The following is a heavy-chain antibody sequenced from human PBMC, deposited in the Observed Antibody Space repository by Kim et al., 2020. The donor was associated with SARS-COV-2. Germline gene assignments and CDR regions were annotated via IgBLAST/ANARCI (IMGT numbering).Heavy chain of an antibody. V-gene: IGHV4-59*01. Sequence: TPSLKSVVTISVATSKNQFSLKLSSVTAADTAVYYCARVLTFGGVIVFDYWGQGTLVTVSS. D-gene: IGHD3-16*02. CDR3: ARVLTFGGVIVFDY. J-gene: IGHJ4*02.